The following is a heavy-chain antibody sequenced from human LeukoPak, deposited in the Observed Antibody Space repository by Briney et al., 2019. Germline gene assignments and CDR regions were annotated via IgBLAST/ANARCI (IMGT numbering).Heavy chain of an antibody. V-gene: IGHV1-69*05. D-gene: IGHD4-11*01. Sequence: SVKVSCKASGGTFSNYAISWVRQAAGQGLEWMGRIIPMFGTTNYAQNFQGRVTITTDESTSTAYMEVSSLRIEDTAVYYCASVTVTTWAPDGHMDVWGKGTTVTVSS. CDR3: ASVTVTTWAPDGHMDV. J-gene: IGHJ6*03. CDR2: IIPMFGTT. CDR1: GGTFSNYA.